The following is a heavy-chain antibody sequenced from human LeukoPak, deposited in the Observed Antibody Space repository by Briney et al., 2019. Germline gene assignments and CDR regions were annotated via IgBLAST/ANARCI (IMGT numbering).Heavy chain of an antibody. J-gene: IGHJ4*02. CDR3: ARALYYYGSGSYYYFDY. Sequence: SETLSLTCTVSGGSISSSSYYWGWIRQPPGKGLEWIGSIYYSGSTYYNPSLKSRVTISVDTSKNQFSLKLSSVTAADTAVYYCARALYYYGSGSYYYFDYWGQGTLVTVSS. D-gene: IGHD3-10*01. CDR1: GGSISSSSYY. V-gene: IGHV4-39*07. CDR2: IYYSGST.